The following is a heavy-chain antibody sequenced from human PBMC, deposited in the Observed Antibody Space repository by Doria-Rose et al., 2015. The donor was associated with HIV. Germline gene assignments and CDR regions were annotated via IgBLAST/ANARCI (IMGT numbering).Heavy chain of an antibody. CDR3: ARIKSSRWYHKYYFDF. Sequence: SGPVLVKPTETPTLTCTVSGVSLSSPGMGVSWIRQPPGKALEWLANIFSDDERSYKTSLKSRLTISRGTSKSQVVLTMTDRGPVDTATYYCARIKSSRWYHKYYFDFWGQGTLVIVSA. D-gene: IGHD6-13*01. CDR2: IFSDDER. J-gene: IGHJ4*02. CDR1: GVSLSSPGMG. V-gene: IGHV2-26*01.